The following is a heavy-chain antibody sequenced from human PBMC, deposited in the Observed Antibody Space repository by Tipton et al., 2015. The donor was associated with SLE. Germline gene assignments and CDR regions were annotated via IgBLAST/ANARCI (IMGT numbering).Heavy chain of an antibody. Sequence: QSGAEVKKPGASVKVSCKASGYTFTGYYMHWVRQAPGQGLEWMGRINPNSGGTNYAQKFQGRVTMTRDTSISTAYMELSRLRSDATAVYYGARDRGSSAPDFKYYFGCGGQGALVTVAS. CDR3: ARDRGSSAPDFKYYFGC. V-gene: IGHV1-2*06. CDR2: INPNSGGT. J-gene: IGHJ4*02. CDR1: GYTFTGYY. D-gene: IGHD6-13*01.